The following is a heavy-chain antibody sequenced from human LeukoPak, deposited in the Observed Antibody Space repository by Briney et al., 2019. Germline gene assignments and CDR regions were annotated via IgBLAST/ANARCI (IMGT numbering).Heavy chain of an antibody. Sequence: GESLQISCKGSGYSFTSYWIGWLRRMPGKGLEWMGIIYPGDSDTRYSPSFQGQVTISADKSISTAYLQWSSLKASDTAMYYCARRPYDTFDYWGQGALVTVSS. CDR2: IYPGDSDT. CDR1: GYSFTSYW. V-gene: IGHV5-51*01. CDR3: ARRPYDTFDY. J-gene: IGHJ4*02. D-gene: IGHD3-9*01.